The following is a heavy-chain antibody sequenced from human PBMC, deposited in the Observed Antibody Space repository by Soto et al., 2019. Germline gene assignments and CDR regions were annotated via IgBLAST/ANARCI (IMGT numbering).Heavy chain of an antibody. Sequence: GESLKISCKGSGYSFTSYWISWVRQMPGKGLEWMGRIDPSDSYTNYSPSFQGHVTISADKSISTAYLQWSSLKASDTAMYYCARSEYLEVADAYYYGMVVWCPATTVTVP. V-gene: IGHV5-10-1*01. D-gene: IGHD6-6*01. CDR1: GYSFTSYW. CDR2: IDPSDSYT. CDR3: ARSEYLEVADAYYYGMVV. J-gene: IGHJ6*02.